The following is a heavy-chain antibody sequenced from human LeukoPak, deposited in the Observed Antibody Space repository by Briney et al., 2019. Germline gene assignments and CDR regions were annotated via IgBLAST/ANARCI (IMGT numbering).Heavy chain of an antibody. CDR2: INAGNGNT. CDR1: GHTFTSYA. D-gene: IGHD4-17*01. Sequence: VASVKVSCKASGHTFTSYAMHWVRQAPGQRLEWMGWINAGNGNTKYSQKFQGRVTITRDTSASTAYMELSSLRSEDTAVYYCARNDYGDYIGFDYWGQGTLVTVSS. J-gene: IGHJ4*02. V-gene: IGHV1-3*01. CDR3: ARNDYGDYIGFDY.